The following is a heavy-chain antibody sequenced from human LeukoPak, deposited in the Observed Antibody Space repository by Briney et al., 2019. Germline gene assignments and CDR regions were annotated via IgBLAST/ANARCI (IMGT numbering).Heavy chain of an antibody. V-gene: IGHV3-74*01. CDR2: INSDGSST. CDR3: ARCSTKVTTFGFDY. Sequence: GGSLRLSCAASGFTFSSYWMHWVRQAPGKGLVWVSRINSDGSSTTYADSVKGRFTISRDNAKNTLDLQMNSLRTEDTAVYYCARCSTKVTTFGFDYWGQGTLVTVSS. J-gene: IGHJ4*02. D-gene: IGHD4-17*01. CDR1: GFTFSSYW.